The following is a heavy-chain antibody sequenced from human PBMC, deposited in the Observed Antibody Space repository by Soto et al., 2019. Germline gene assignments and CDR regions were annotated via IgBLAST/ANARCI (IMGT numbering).Heavy chain of an antibody. CDR2: ISGSGGST. CDR3: AKDSRGYSYGYGLNYYYYYGMDV. CDR1: GFTFSSYA. Sequence: PGGSLRLSCAASGFTFSSYAMSWVRQAPGKGLEWVSAISGSGGSTYYADSVKGRFTISRDNSKNTLYLQMNSLRAEDTAVYYCAKDSRGYSYGYGLNYYYYYGMDVWGQGTTVTVSS. D-gene: IGHD5-18*01. J-gene: IGHJ6*02. V-gene: IGHV3-23*01.